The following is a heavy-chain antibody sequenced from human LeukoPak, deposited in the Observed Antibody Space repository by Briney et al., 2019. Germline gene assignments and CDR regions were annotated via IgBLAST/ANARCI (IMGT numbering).Heavy chain of an antibody. CDR3: ARDLDGYNYFHYMDV. Sequence: ASVKVSCKASGYTFTGYYIHWVRQAPGQGLEWMGWINPNSGGTNYAQKFQGRVTMTRDTSISTAYMELSRLRSDDTAVYYCARDLDGYNYFHYMDVWGKGTTVTVSS. CDR1: GYTFTGYY. J-gene: IGHJ6*03. D-gene: IGHD5-24*01. V-gene: IGHV1-2*02. CDR2: INPNSGGT.